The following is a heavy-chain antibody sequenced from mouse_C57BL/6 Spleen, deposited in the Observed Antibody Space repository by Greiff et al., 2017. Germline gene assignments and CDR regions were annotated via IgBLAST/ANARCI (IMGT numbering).Heavy chain of an antibody. CDR3: ARQGHGGYFDV. V-gene: IGHV5-17*01. CDR2: ISSGSSTI. J-gene: IGHJ1*03. CDR1: GFTFSDYG. Sequence: EVKLMESGGGLVKPGGSLKLSCAASGFTFSDYGMHWVRQAPEKGLEWVAYISSGSSTIYYADTVKGRFTISRDNAKNTLFLQMTSLRSEDTAMYYCARQGHGGYFDVWGTGTTVTVSS.